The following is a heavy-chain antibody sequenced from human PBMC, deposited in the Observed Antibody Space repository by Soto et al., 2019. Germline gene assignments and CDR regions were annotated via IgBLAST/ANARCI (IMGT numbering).Heavy chain of an antibody. J-gene: IGHJ5*02. CDR2: IIPIFGTA. CDR3: ARVAEGRGWGWFDP. CDR1: GGTFSSYA. V-gene: IGHV1-69*01. D-gene: IGHD3-16*01. Sequence: QVQLVQSGAEVKKPGSSVKFSCKASGGTFSSYAISWVRQAPGQRLEWMGGIIPIFGTANYAQKCQGRVTITADESTSRAYMGLSSLRSEDTAVYYCARVAEGRGWGWFDPWGQGTLVTVSS.